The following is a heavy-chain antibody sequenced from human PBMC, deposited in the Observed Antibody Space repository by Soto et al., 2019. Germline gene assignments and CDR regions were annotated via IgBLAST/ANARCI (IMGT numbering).Heavy chain of an antibody. Sequence: QVQLVQSGAEVKKPGSSVKVSCKASGGTFSSYAISWVRQAPGQGLEWMGGIIPVFGTGIYAQKFQGRVTITADKSTNTAYMELSSVRSEDTAVYFCARVGGTGGYTYGLDYWGQGTLVTVYS. D-gene: IGHD5-18*01. CDR1: GGTFSSYA. CDR2: IIPVFGTG. V-gene: IGHV1-69*06. J-gene: IGHJ4*02. CDR3: ARVGGTGGYTYGLDY.